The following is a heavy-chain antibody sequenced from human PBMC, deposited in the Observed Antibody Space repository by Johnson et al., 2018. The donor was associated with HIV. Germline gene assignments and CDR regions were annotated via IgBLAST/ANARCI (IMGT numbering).Heavy chain of an antibody. CDR2: ISGSGGTT. CDR3: TTDWDIVVVPAPAFDI. J-gene: IGHJ3*02. CDR1: GFTFDKYA. Sequence: VQLVESGGGLVQPGRSLRLSCVASGFTFDKYAMHWVRQAPGKGLEWVSGISGSGGTTYYADSVKGRFTISRDNSKNTLYLQMNSLKTEDTAVYYCTTDWDIVVVPAPAFDIWGQGTMVTVSS. V-gene: IGHV3-23*04. D-gene: IGHD2-2*01.